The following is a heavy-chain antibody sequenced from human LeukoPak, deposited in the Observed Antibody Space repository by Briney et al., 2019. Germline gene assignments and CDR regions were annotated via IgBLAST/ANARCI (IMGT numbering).Heavy chain of an antibody. J-gene: IGHJ4*02. D-gene: IGHD3-22*01. CDR1: GGSISSSSYY. CDR3: ATLYYYDTDY. V-gene: IGHV4-39*07. Sequence: AETLSLTCSVSGGSISSSSYYWGWIRQPPGKGLEWIGSIHYSGTTYYNPSLESRVTMSVDTSKNQFSLRLSSVAAADTAVYYCATLYYYDTDYWGQGILVTVSS. CDR2: IHYSGTT.